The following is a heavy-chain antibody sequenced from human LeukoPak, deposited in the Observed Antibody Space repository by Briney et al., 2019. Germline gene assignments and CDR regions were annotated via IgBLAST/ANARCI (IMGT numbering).Heavy chain of an antibody. J-gene: IGHJ3*02. CDR2: IYYSGST. V-gene: IGHV4-39*07. CDR1: GGSISSSSYY. CDR3: ATVEDIAGDAFDI. D-gene: IGHD2-15*01. Sequence: PSETLSLTCTVSGGSISSSSYYWGWIRQPPGKGLEWIGSIYYSGSTNYNPSLKSRVTISVDTSKNQFSLKLSSVTAADTAVYYCATVEDIAGDAFDIWGQGTMVTVSS.